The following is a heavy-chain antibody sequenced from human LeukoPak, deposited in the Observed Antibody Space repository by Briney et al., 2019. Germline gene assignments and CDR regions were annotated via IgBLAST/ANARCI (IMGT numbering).Heavy chain of an antibody. CDR3: ADHYCGGDGYPPRDAFDI. V-gene: IGHV3-48*01. J-gene: IGHJ3*02. CDR1: GFTFSSYS. Sequence: GGSLRLSCAASGFTFSSYSMNWVRQAPRKGVGWVSYISSSSAIYYADSVKGRFTISRNNTKNSLYLQMNSLRAEDTAVYYCADHYCGGDGYPPRDAFDIWGQGTMVTVSS. CDR2: ISSSSAI. D-gene: IGHD2-21*02.